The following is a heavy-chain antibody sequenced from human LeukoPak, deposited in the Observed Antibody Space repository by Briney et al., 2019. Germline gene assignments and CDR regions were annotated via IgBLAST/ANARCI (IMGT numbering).Heavy chain of an antibody. Sequence: GGSLRLSCAASGFTFSSYWMSWVRQAPGKGLEWVANIKQDGSEKYYVDSVKGRFTISRDNAKNSLYLQVNSLRAEDTAVYYCARDEYQLLFFYYYYYMDVWGKGTTVTVSS. J-gene: IGHJ6*03. D-gene: IGHD2-2*01. CDR2: IKQDGSEK. CDR3: ARDEYQLLFFYYYYYMDV. V-gene: IGHV3-7*01. CDR1: GFTFSSYW.